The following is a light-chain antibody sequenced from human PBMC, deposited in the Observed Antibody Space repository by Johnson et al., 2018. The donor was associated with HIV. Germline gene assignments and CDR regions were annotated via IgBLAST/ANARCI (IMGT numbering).Light chain of an antibody. V-gene: IGLV1-51*02. CDR3: GHWDSSLSAGEYV. CDR1: SSNIGNIF. J-gene: IGLJ1*01. Sequence: QSVLTQPPSVSAAPGQKVTISCSGSSSNIGNIFVSWYQQIPGAVPKLLILENVKQPQGFPTRFFGSTPAPSATRGIPGLQTGERADYSGGHWDSSLSAGEYVFGTGTKVSVL. CDR2: ENV.